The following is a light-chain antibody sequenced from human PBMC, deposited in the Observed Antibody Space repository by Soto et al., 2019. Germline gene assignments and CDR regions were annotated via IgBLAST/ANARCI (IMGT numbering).Light chain of an antibody. J-gene: IGKJ1*01. CDR1: QSISSW. CDR3: QRYETFSGT. V-gene: IGKV1-5*01. Sequence: DIQMTQSPSTLSASVGDRVTITCRASQSISSWLAWYQQKPGKAPKLLIYDASSLESGVPSRFSGSGSGTEFTLTIASLQPDDFATDYCQRYETFSGTFGPGTKVDI. CDR2: DAS.